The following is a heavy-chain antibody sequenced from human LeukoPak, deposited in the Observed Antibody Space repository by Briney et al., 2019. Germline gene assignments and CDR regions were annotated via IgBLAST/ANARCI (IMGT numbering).Heavy chain of an antibody. V-gene: IGHV4-34*01. J-gene: IGHJ4*02. D-gene: IGHD5-18*01. CDR1: GVSFSGYY. CDR2: INHSGST. Sequence: SETLSLTCAVYGVSFSGYYWSWIRQPPGKGLEWIGEINHSGSTNYNPSLKSRATISVDTSKNQFSLKLSSVTAADTAVYYCAREGGYSYGYRRYFDYWGQGTLVTVSS. CDR3: AREGGYSYGYRRYFDY.